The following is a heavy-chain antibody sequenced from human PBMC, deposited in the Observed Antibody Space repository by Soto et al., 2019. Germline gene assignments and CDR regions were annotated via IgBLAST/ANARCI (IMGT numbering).Heavy chain of an antibody. J-gene: IGHJ4*02. CDR3: AIDPDTSGSYRYYFDN. CDR1: GFTFSTYS. CDR2: ISYDGMNK. D-gene: IGHD1-26*01. V-gene: IGHV3-30*14. Sequence: QVQLVESGGGVVQPGGSLRLSCVAYGFTFSTYSIHWVRQAPGRGLEWLTLISYDGMNKYYADSVKGRITISRDNARNTVFLQMNSLRTKDTAVYYCAIDPDTSGSYRYYFDNWGQATLVTVSS.